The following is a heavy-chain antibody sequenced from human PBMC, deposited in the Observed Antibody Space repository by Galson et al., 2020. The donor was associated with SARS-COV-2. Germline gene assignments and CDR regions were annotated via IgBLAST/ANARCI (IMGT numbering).Heavy chain of an antibody. J-gene: IGHJ1*01. D-gene: IGHD3-22*01. CDR1: GITVSGYG. CDR3: ARGSGLSSPPAHYFDTSVYFAEYLLY. V-gene: IGHV3-33*03. Sequence: GESLKISCVVSGITVSGYGLHWVRQTPGKGLEWVAVAWYGASFMYYADSVNGRFTMSRDDSKNTVYLEMRSLRAEDTAVYYCARGSGLSSPPAHYFDTSVYFAEYLLYWGLGTLVTVSS. CDR2: AWYGASFM.